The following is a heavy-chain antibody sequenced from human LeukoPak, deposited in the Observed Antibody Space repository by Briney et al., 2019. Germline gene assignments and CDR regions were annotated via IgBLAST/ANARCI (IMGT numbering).Heavy chain of an antibody. J-gene: IGHJ4*02. Sequence: GGSLRLSCAASGITFSSHAMTWVRQAPGKGLEWVAAIRGNGATTDYADSVKGRFTISRDNSKSTLYLQMNSLRAEDTAVYYCAKAYHDTGCLIDYWGQGTLVTVSS. CDR3: AKAYHDTGCLIDY. CDR1: GITFSSHA. CDR2: IRGNGATT. V-gene: IGHV3-23*01. D-gene: IGHD5/OR15-5a*01.